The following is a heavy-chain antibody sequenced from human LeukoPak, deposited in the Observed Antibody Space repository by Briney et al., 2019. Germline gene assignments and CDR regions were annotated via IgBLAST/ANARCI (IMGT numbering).Heavy chain of an antibody. CDR1: GGTFSSYA. D-gene: IGHD4-23*01. J-gene: IGHJ4*02. V-gene: IGHV1-69*05. CDR2: IIPIFGTA. CDR3: ARNDHGGYFDY. Sequence: GASVKVSCKASGGTFSSYAISWVRQAPGQGLEWMGGIIPIFGTANYAQKFQGRVTMTRNTSISTAYMELSSLRSEDTAVYYCARNDHGGYFDYWGQGTLVTVSS.